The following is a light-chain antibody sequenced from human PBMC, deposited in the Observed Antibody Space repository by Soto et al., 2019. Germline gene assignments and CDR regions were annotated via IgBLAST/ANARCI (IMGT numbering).Light chain of an antibody. CDR1: QSLLHSNGYNY. V-gene: IGKV2-28*01. CDR2: LGS. Sequence: DIVMTQSPLSLPVTPGEPASIPWRCSQSLLHSNGYNYLDLYLQKPGQSPQLLIYLGSNRASGVPDRFSGSGSGTDFTLKISRVEAEDVGVYYCMQPLQSWTFGQGTKVDIK. J-gene: IGKJ1*01. CDR3: MQPLQSWT.